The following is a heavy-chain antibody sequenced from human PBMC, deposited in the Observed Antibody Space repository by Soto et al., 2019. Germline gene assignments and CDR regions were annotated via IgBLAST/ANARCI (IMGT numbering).Heavy chain of an antibody. CDR2: SYYSGTT. CDR1: GNSISVHSYY. CDR3: TRRYNWNDNYSDP. J-gene: IGHJ5*02. V-gene: IGHV4-39*01. Sequence: SETLSLTCTVSGNSISVHSYYWTWIRQPPGKGLEWIGSSYYSGTTYFNPSLKSRASISVDTSKNEFSLSLSSVTAADTAVYYCTRRYNWNDNYSDPWGTGVLVTVSS. D-gene: IGHD1-20*01.